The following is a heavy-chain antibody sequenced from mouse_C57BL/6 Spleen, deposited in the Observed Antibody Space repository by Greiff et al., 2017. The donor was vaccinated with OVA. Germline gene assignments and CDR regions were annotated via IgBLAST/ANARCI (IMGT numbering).Heavy chain of an antibody. V-gene: IGHV10-1*01. Sequence: DVKLVESGGGLVQPKGSLKLSCAASGFSFNTYAMNWVRQAPGKGLEWVARIRSKSNNYATYYADSVKDRFTISRDDSESMLYLQMNNLKTEDTAMYYGVRHDYGSSYVGAMDYWGQGTSVTVSS. CDR3: VRHDYGSSYVGAMDY. CDR2: IRSKSNNYAT. J-gene: IGHJ4*01. CDR1: GFSFNTYA. D-gene: IGHD1-1*01.